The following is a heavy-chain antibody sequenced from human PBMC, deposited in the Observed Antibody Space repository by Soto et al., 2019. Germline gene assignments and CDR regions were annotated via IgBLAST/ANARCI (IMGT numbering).Heavy chain of an antibody. CDR1: GASISSYY. V-gene: IGHV4-59*01. J-gene: IGHJ4*02. D-gene: IGHD1-26*01. Sequence: QVQLQESGPGLVKPSETLSLTCTVSGASISSYYWSWIRQPPGKGLEWVGFIFHMGSTNCNPSLKSRVTFSVDTSKNQFSLKLTSVTAADTAVYYCARDQNGSPHFDYWGQGILITVSS. CDR2: IFHMGST. CDR3: ARDQNGSPHFDY.